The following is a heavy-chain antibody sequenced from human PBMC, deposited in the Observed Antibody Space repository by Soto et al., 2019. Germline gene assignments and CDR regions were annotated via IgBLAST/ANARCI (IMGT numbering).Heavy chain of an antibody. V-gene: IGHV4-39*01. Sequence: SETLSLTCTVSVGSISSSSYYWGWIRQPPGKGLEWIGSIYYSGSTYYNPSLKSRVTISVDTSKNQFSLKLSSVTAADTAVYYCARLHDSSGYYQYYFDYWGQGTLVTVSS. CDR3: ARLHDSSGYYQYYFDY. D-gene: IGHD3-22*01. CDR2: IYYSGST. CDR1: VGSISSSSYY. J-gene: IGHJ4*02.